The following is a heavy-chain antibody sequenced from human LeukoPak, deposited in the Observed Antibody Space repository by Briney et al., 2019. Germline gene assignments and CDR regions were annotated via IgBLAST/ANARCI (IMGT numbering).Heavy chain of an antibody. CDR2: IGTSVSTI. CDR3: ASLRFGSGDY. D-gene: IGHD3-10*01. Sequence: PGGSLRLSCAVSGFTFSDYYTTWIRQAPGKGLEWVSYIGTSVSTIYYADSVKGRFTISRDNAKNSLYLQMNSLRAEDTAVYYCASLRFGSGDYWGQGTLVTVSS. CDR1: GFTFSDYY. J-gene: IGHJ4*02. V-gene: IGHV3-11*01.